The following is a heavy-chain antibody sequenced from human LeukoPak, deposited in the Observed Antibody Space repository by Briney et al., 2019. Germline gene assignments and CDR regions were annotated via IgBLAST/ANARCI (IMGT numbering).Heavy chain of an antibody. D-gene: IGHD6-19*01. Sequence: SETLSLTCTVSGGSISNYYWSWIRQPPGKGLEWIGYIYYSGNTNYNPSLKSRVTISVDTSKNQFSLKLNSVTAADTAVYYCARVRYCSANRCYDREFDNWGQGTLVTVSS. CDR3: ARVRYCSANRCYDREFDN. CDR2: IYYSGNT. J-gene: IGHJ4*02. V-gene: IGHV4-59*01. CDR1: GGSISNYY.